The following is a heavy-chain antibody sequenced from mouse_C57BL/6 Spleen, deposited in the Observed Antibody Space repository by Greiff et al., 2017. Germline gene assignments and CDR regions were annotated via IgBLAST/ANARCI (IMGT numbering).Heavy chain of an antibody. CDR2: IYPGDGDT. J-gene: IGHJ1*03. CDR3: ARRSYYGSSHWYFDV. Sequence: VQLQQSGAELVKPGASVKISCKASGYAFSSYWMNWVKQRPGKGLEWIGQIYPGDGDTNYNGKFKGKATLTADKSYSTAYMQLYSLTSADSAVDFCARRSYYGSSHWYFDVWGTGTTVTVSS. V-gene: IGHV1-80*01. D-gene: IGHD1-1*01. CDR1: GYAFSSYW.